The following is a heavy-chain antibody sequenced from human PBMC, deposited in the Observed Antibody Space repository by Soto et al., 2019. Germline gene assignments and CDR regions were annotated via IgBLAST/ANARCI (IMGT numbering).Heavy chain of an antibody. CDR1: GFTFSNYG. CDR3: AKDIKNVRTHLGADY. Sequence: QVQVVESGGGVVQPGRSLRLSCEASGFTFSNYGMHWVRQAPGKGLEWVAVISNDGNDEYYIDSVKGRFTISRDNSKNTLYLQMNTLNTEDTAMYYCAKDIKNVRTHLGADYWGRGTLVTVSS. J-gene: IGHJ4*02. V-gene: IGHV3-30*18. D-gene: IGHD3-16*01. CDR2: ISNDGNDE.